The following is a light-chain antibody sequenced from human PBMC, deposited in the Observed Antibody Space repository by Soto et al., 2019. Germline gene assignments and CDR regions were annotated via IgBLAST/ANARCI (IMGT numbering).Light chain of an antibody. CDR1: TGAVTSGYY. V-gene: IGLV7-43*01. CDR2: STT. J-gene: IGLJ2*01. Sequence: QSVVTQEPSLTVSPEGTVTLTCASSTGAVTSGYYPNWFQQKPGQPPRALIYSTTYKHSWTPARFSGCLLGGKAALTLSGIQREDEDDYYCLFFYGDSVVFGGGTKVTVL. CDR3: LFFYGDSVV.